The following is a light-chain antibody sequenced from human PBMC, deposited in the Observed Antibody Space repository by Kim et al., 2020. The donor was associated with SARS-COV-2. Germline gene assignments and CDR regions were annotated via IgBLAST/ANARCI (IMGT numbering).Light chain of an antibody. CDR3: QQYNGYPYT. CDR2: GAS. J-gene: IGKJ2*01. Sequence: ASVGDRITMTCRASQGINNYIAWSQQKPGKAPKSLIYGASTLQSGVPSKFSGSGFGTEFTLTITNLQPEDFATYYCQQYNGYPYTFGQGTKLEI. V-gene: IGKV1-16*02. CDR1: QGINNY.